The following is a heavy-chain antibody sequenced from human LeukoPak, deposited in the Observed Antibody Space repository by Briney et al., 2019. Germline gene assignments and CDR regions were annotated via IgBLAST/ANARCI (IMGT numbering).Heavy chain of an antibody. CDR3: ARHGNPITMIVVMDVPDAFDI. CDR2: IDPSDSYT. Sequence: GESLKISCKGSGDSFTSYWISWVREMPGKGLEWMGRIDPSDSYTNYSPSFQGHVTISADKSISTAYLQWSSLKASDTAMYYCARHGNPITMIVVMDVPDAFDIWGQGTMVTVSS. J-gene: IGHJ3*02. D-gene: IGHD3-22*01. V-gene: IGHV5-10-1*01. CDR1: GDSFTSYW.